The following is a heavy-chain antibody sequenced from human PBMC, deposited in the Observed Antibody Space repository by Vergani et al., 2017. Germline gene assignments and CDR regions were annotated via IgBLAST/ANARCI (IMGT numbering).Heavy chain of an antibody. J-gene: IGHJ3*02. CDR2: VDLSGST. V-gene: IGHV4-38-2*01. Sequence: VQLQESGPGLVRPSETLSLTCGVSGISITSRFYWGWIRQPPGKGLEWIGNVDLSGSTYYNPPLKSRGTVSVDTAKNQLSLKLSSWTAADTAVYYCARSLRDSGDLTTYAFDIWGQGTVVTVSS. D-gene: IGHD2-21*02. CDR3: ARSLRDSGDLTTYAFDI. CDR1: GISITSRFY.